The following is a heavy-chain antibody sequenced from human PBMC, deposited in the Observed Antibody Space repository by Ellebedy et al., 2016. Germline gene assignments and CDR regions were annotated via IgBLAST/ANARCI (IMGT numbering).Heavy chain of an antibody. Sequence: GGSLRLSCAASGFTFSSYGMHWVRQAPGKGLEWVAVISYDGSNKYYADSVKGRFTISRDNSKNTLYLQMNSLRAEDTAVYYCAKDLGYGGNRNWFDPWGQGTLVTVSS. D-gene: IGHD4-23*01. CDR3: AKDLGYGGNRNWFDP. J-gene: IGHJ5*02. V-gene: IGHV3-30*18. CDR2: ISYDGSNK. CDR1: GFTFSSYG.